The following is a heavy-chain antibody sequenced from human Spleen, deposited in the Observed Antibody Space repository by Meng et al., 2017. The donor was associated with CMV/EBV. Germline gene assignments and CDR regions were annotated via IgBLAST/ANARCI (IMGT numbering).Heavy chain of an antibody. CDR2: ISWNSVTI. J-gene: IGHJ4*02. D-gene: IGHD2-15*01. CDR1: GFTFDGYA. Sequence: GGSLRLSCAASGFTFDGYAMHWVRQAPGKGLEWVSGISWNSVTIAYADSVKGRFTISRDNAKNSLYLQMNSLRAEDTALYYCAKGIGSSYYISLDNWGQGTLVTVSS. CDR3: AKGIGSSYYISLDN. V-gene: IGHV3-9*01.